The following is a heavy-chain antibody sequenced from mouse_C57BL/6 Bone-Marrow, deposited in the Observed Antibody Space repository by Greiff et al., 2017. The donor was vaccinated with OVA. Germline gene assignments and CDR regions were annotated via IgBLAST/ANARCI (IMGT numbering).Heavy chain of an antibody. Sequence: EVKVVESGGGLVQPGGSLKLSCAASGFTFSDYGMAWVRQAPRKGPEWVAFISNLAYSIYYADTVTGRFTISRENAKNTLYLEMSSLRSEDTAMYYCARVSYYYAMDYWGQGTSVTVSS. CDR2: ISNLAYSI. V-gene: IGHV5-15*01. CDR3: ARVSYYYAMDY. CDR1: GFTFSDYG. J-gene: IGHJ4*01. D-gene: IGHD6-2*01.